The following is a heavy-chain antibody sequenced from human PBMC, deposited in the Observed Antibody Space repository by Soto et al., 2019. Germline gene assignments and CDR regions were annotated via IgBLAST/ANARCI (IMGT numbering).Heavy chain of an antibody. V-gene: IGHV3-23*01. J-gene: IGHJ5*02. Sequence: GGSLRLSCAASGFTFSSYAMSWVRQAPGKGLEWVSAISGSGGSTYYADSVKGRFTISRDNSKNTLYLQMNSLRAEDTAVYYCAKDQGGWAAAGTYWFDPWGQGTLVTVSS. D-gene: IGHD6-13*01. CDR2: ISGSGGST. CDR3: AKDQGGWAAAGTYWFDP. CDR1: GFTFSSYA.